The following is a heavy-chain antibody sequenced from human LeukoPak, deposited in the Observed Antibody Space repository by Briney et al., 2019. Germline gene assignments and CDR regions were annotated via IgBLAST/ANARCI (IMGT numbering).Heavy chain of an antibody. CDR2: ISSSSSTI. J-gene: IGHJ6*03. Sequence: GGSLRLSCAVSGFTFSSYSMNWVRQAPGKGLEWVSYISSSSSTIYYADSVKGRFTISRDNAKNSLYLQMNSLRAEDTAVYYCARDRKDYGDYYYYYMDVWGKGTTVTVSS. CDR1: GFTFSSYS. D-gene: IGHD4-17*01. CDR3: ARDRKDYGDYYYYYMDV. V-gene: IGHV3-48*01.